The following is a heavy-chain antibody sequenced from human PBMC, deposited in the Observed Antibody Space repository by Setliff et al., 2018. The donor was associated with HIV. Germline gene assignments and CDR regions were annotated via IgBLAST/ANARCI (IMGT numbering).Heavy chain of an antibody. Sequence: LSCAASGLTLSNSAMTWVRQKPGRGLEWVSLIQSGGIIYYADSVKGRFTISRDNSNNTLSLQMSSLRAEDTALYYCAKLDYYDYSGSWARKVAIDFWGRGTMVTVSS. J-gene: IGHJ3*01. CDR3: AKLDYYDYSGSWARKVAIDF. V-gene: IGHV3-23*01. CDR1: GLTLSNSA. CDR2: IQSGGII. D-gene: IGHD3-22*01.